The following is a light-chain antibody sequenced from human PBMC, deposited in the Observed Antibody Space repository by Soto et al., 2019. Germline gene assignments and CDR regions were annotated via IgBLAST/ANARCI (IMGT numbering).Light chain of an antibody. CDR1: QSVSNNY. CDR3: QQYGSSGT. CDR2: GAS. V-gene: IGKV3-20*01. Sequence: ILFAQSPGTLSLFPGERATLSCRASQSVSNNYLAWYQPKPGEAPRLLIYGASNRATGIPDRLSGSGSGTDFTLTIRRLEPEDFAVYYCQQYGSSGTFGQGTKVDIK. J-gene: IGKJ1*01.